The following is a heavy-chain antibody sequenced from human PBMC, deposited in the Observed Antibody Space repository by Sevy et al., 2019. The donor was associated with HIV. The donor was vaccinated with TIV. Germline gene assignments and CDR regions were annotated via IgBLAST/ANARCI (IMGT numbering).Heavy chain of an antibody. CDR2: FDPEDGES. J-gene: IGHJ4*02. CDR3: ATTKDYYDSSGSPFDY. V-gene: IGHV1-24*01. CDR1: GSTLTKLS. D-gene: IGHD3-22*01. Sequence: ASVKVSCKVSGSTLTKLSMHWLRQVPGKGLEWMVSFDPEDGESIYARKFQGRVTMTEETSTDTAYMVLSSLRSEDTAVYYCATTKDYYDSSGSPFDYWGQGTLVTVSS.